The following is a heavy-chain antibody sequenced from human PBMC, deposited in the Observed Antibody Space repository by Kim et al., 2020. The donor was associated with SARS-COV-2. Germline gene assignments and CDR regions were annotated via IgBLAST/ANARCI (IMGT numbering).Heavy chain of an antibody. CDR3: AKLRGGSYYYGMDV. V-gene: IGHV3-30*18. D-gene: IGHD2-15*01. Sequence: GGSLRLSCAASGLTFSSYGMHWVRQAPGKGLEWVAVISYDGSNKYYADSVKGRFTISRDNSKNTLYLQMNSLRAEDTAVYYCAKLRGGSYYYGMDVWGQGTTVTVSS. J-gene: IGHJ6*02. CDR2: ISYDGSNK. CDR1: GLTFSSYG.